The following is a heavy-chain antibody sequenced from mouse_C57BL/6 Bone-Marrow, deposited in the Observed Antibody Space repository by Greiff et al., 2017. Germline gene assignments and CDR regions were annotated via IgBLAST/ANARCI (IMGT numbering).Heavy chain of an antibody. CDR2: ISYDGSN. CDR1: GYSITSGYY. V-gene: IGHV3-6*01. CDR3: AREGYGSSYGAWFAY. D-gene: IGHD1-1*01. Sequence: EVQRVESGPGLVKPSQSLSLTCSVTGYSITSGYYWNWIRQFPGNKLEWMGYISYDGSNNYNPSLKNRISITRDTSKNQFFLKLNSVTTEDTATYYCAREGYGSSYGAWFAYWGQGTLVTVSA. J-gene: IGHJ3*01.